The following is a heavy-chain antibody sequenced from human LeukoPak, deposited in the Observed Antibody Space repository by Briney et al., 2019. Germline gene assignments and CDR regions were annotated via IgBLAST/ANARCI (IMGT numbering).Heavy chain of an antibody. D-gene: IGHD5-18*01. CDR3: AKVTAMVTI. CDR1: GFTFSSYG. CDR2: ISYDGSNK. J-gene: IGHJ4*02. V-gene: IGHV3-30*18. Sequence: GGSLRLSCAASGFTFSSYGMHWVRQAPGKGLEWVAVISYDGSNKYYADSVKGRFTISRDNSKNTLYLQMNSLRAEDTAVYYCAKVTAMVTIWGQGTLVTVSS.